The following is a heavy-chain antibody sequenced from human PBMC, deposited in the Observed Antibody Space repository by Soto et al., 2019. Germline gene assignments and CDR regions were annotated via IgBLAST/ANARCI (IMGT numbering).Heavy chain of an antibody. CDR3: ARGRGRLGELSPPDYYYGMDV. Sequence: PGGSLRLSCAASGFTFSNYIMNWVRQSPGKGLEWVSSISSSSSYIYYADSVKGRFTISRDNAKNSLYLQMNSLRAEDTAVYYCARGRGRLGELSPPDYYYGMDVWGQGTTVTVSS. D-gene: IGHD3-16*02. J-gene: IGHJ6*02. CDR1: GFTFSNYI. CDR2: ISSSSSYI. V-gene: IGHV3-21*01.